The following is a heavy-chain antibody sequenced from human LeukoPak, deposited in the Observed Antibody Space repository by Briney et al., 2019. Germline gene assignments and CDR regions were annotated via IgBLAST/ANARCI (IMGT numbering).Heavy chain of an antibody. V-gene: IGHV3-21*01. CDR3: ARDYPQLGFDY. J-gene: IGHJ4*02. CDR2: ISSSSYI. Sequence: PGGSLRLSCAASGFTFSSYSMNWVRQAPGKGLEWVSSISSSSYIYYADSVKGRFTISRDNAKNSLYLQMNSLRAEDTAVYYCARDYPQLGFDYWGQGTLVTVSS. D-gene: IGHD6-13*01. CDR1: GFTFSSYS.